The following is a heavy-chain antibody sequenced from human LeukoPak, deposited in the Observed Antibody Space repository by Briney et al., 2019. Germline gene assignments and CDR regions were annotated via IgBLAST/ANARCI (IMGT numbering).Heavy chain of an antibody. D-gene: IGHD4-17*01. CDR1: GYTFTGYY. V-gene: IGHV1-2*02. CDR2: INPNSGGT. CDR3: ARMGDTVTSLYFDY. Sequence: HGASVKVSCKASGYTFTGYYMHWARQAPGQGLEWMGWINPNSGGTNYAQKLQGRVTMTTDTSTSTVYMELRSLRSDDTAVYYCARMGDTVTSLYFDYWGQGTLVTVSS. J-gene: IGHJ4*02.